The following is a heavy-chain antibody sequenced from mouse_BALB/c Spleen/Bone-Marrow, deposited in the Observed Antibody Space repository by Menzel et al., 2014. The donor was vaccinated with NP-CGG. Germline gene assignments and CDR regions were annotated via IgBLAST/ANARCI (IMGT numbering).Heavy chain of an antibody. V-gene: IGHV2-9*02. CDR2: IWAGGST. Sequence: VQLQQSGPGLVAPSQSLSITCTVSGFSLTSYGVHWVRQPPGKGLGWLGVIWAGGSTNYNSALMSRLSISKDNSKSQVFLKMNSLQTDDTAMYYCARDYYGSLYAMDYWGQGTSVTVSS. CDR1: GFSLTSYG. D-gene: IGHD1-1*01. J-gene: IGHJ4*01. CDR3: ARDYYGSLYAMDY.